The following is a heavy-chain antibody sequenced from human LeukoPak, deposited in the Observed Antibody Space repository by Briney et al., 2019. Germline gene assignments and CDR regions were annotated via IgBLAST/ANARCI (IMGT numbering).Heavy chain of an antibody. CDR1: GYTFTDYN. J-gene: IGHJ4*02. D-gene: IGHD1-26*01. V-gene: IGHV1-2*02. CDR3: ARAHYPVGYFDY. Sequence: ASVKVSCKASGYTFTDYNMHWVQQAPGQGLEWMGWINPNSGGTDYAQNFQGRVTMTRDTSISTAYMELSRLKSDDTAVYYCARAHYPVGYFDYWGQGTLVTVSS. CDR2: INPNSGGT.